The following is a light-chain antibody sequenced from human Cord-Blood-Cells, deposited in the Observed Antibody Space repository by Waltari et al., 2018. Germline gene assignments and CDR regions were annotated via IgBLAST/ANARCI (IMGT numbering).Light chain of an antibody. J-gene: IGLJ2*01. V-gene: IGLV2-14*01. CDR1: RSDVVGYNY. CDR3: SSYTSSSSVV. CDR2: DAS. Sequence: QSALTQPASVSGSHGQSITISCTGTRSDVVGYNYVSWYQQHPGKAPKLMIYDASHRPSGVANRFSGSKSDNTASLTISGLQAEDEADYYCSSYTSSSSVVVGGGTKLTVL.